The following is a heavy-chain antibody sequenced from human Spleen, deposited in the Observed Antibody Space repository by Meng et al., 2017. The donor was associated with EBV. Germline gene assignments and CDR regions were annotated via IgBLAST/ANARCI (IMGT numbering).Heavy chain of an antibody. V-gene: IGHV4-4*02. J-gene: IGHJ4*02. Sequence: QVTLREVGPGLVNASGTLSLTCLGFGGSSMGYYWYSWVRQPPGKGLEWIGEIYHSGRTNYNPSLKSRATISADKSETRFSLNLKSVTAADTAVYYCARGRGGYYIFDYWGQGTLVTVSS. CDR2: IYHSGRT. CDR1: GGSSMGYYW. CDR3: ARGRGGYYIFDY. D-gene: IGHD3-22*01.